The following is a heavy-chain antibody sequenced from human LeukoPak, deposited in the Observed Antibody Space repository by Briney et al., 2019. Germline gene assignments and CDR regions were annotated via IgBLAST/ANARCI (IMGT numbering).Heavy chain of an antibody. V-gene: IGHV4-34*01. Sequence: SETLSLTCAVYGGSFSGYYWSWIRQPPGKGLEWIGEINHSGSTNYNPSLKRRVTISVDTSKNQFSLKLSSVAAAGTAVYYCASRRGAARTWGQGTLVTVSS. CDR2: INHSGST. D-gene: IGHD2-15*01. CDR3: ASRRGAART. CDR1: GGSFSGYY. J-gene: IGHJ5*02.